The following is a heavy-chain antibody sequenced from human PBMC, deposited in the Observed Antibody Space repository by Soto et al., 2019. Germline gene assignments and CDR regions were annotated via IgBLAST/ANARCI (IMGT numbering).Heavy chain of an antibody. J-gene: IGHJ6*03. CDR3: ARGIWNDYYYYYYMDV. Sequence: PGESLKISCKGSGYSFTSYWIGWVRQMPGKGLEWMGIIYPGDSDTRYSPSFQGQVTISADTSKNQFSLKLSSVTAADTAVYYCARGIWNDYYYYYYMDVWGKGTTVTVSS. CDR2: IYPGDSDT. D-gene: IGHD1-1*01. V-gene: IGHV5-51*01. CDR1: GYSFTSYW.